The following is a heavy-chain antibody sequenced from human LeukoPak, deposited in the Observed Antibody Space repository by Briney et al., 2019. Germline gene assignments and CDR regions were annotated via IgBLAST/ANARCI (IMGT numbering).Heavy chain of an antibody. D-gene: IGHD6-19*01. CDR1: GFNFNNYF. CDR3: ARMFSSGWLDYFDY. CDR2: INQDGSET. Sequence: GGSLRLSCAASGFNFNNYFMTWVRQAPGKGLEWVANINQDGSETNFVDSVKGRFTISRENAKNSQYLQMNSLRADDTAIYYCARMFSSGWLDYFDYWGQGTLVYGSS. V-gene: IGHV3-7*01. J-gene: IGHJ4*02.